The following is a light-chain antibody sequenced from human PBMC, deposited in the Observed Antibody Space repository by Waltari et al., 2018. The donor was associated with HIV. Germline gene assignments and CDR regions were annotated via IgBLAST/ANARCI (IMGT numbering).Light chain of an antibody. CDR2: DVT. Sequence: QSALTQPPSASGSPGQSVTISCTGTSSDVGAYNYVSWFQQHPVNAPKPMIYDVTKRPSGVPDRFSGSKSGNTASLTVSGLQAEDEADYYCASHAGSKDVFGGGTRLTVL. J-gene: IGLJ2*01. V-gene: IGLV2-8*01. CDR3: ASHAGSKDV. CDR1: SSDVGAYNY.